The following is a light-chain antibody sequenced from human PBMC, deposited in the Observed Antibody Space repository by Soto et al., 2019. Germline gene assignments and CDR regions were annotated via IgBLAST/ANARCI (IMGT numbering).Light chain of an antibody. CDR1: SSDVGGYNY. Sequence: QSALTQPASVSGSPGQSITIACTGPSSDVGGYNYVSWYQQHPGIAPKLLIYGGTNRPSGVSTRFSGSKSGNTASLAISGLQAEDEADYHCSSYTSASTLLYLFGTGTKLTVL. V-gene: IGLV2-14*01. J-gene: IGLJ1*01. CDR2: GGT. CDR3: SSYTSASTLLYL.